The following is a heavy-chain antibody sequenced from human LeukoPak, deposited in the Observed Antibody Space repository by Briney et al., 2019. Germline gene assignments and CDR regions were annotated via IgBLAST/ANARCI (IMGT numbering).Heavy chain of an antibody. CDR1: GGSFSGYY. CDR2: INHSGST. Sequence: PSETLSLTCAVYGGSFSGYYWSWIRQPPGKGLEWIGEINHSGSTNYNPSLKSRVTISVDTSKNQFSLKLSSVTTADTAVYYCATSGGSSQLDAWGKGTTVTVSS. CDR3: ATSGGSSQLDA. V-gene: IGHV4-34*01. J-gene: IGHJ6*04. D-gene: IGHD2-15*01.